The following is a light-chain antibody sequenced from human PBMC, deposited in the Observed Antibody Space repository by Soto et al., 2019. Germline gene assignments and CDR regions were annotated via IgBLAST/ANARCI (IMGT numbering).Light chain of an antibody. Sequence: QSALTQPPSASGSPGQSVTISCTGTSSDIGSYNYVSWYQQHPGKAPKVMIYDVTKRPSGVPDRFSGSKSGNTASLTVSGLQAEDEADYYCSSYAGNNNMLFGGGTKLTAL. CDR1: SSDIGSYNY. CDR3: SSYAGNNNML. J-gene: IGLJ2*01. CDR2: DVT. V-gene: IGLV2-8*01.